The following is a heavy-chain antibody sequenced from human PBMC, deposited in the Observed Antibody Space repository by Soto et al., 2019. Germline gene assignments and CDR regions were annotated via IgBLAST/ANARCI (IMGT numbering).Heavy chain of an antibody. CDR2: INTGNGNT. Sequence: QVQLVQSGAEVKKPGASVKVSCKTSGYTFTSYAMHWVRQAPGQRLEWMGWINTGNGNTRFSQNFQGRVTITRNTSASTTYKELSSQRAEDTAVYYGARDPGGSSWYGAYWGQGALVTVSS. CDR3: ARDPGGSSWYGAY. J-gene: IGHJ4*02. D-gene: IGHD6-13*01. CDR1: GYTFTSYA. V-gene: IGHV1-3*04.